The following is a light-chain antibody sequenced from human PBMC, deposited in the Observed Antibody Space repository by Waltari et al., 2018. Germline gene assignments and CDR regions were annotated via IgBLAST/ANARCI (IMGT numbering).Light chain of an antibody. CDR3: SSQSSNNVVL. Sequence: QSALTQPASVSGSPGQSITISCTGTSSDVGSYNSVSWYQDHPGQGPKVIIYDVSDRPSGVSARFYGSKSGNTASLTISGLQAEDEADYYCSSQSSNNVVLFGGGTKVTVL. CDR2: DVS. J-gene: IGLJ3*02. CDR1: SSDVGSYNS. V-gene: IGLV2-14*03.